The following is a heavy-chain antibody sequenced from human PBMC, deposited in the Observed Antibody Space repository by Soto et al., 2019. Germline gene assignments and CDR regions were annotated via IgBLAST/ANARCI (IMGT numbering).Heavy chain of an antibody. V-gene: IGHV4-34*01. CDR2: INHSGST. Sequence: SETLSLTCAVYGGSFSGYYWSWIRQPPGKGLEWIGEINHSGSTNYNPSLKSRVTISVDTSKNQFSLKLSSVTAADTAVYYCARRPKYSGYVRSNYYYYGMDVWGQGTTVTVSS. J-gene: IGHJ6*02. D-gene: IGHD5-12*01. CDR1: GGSFSGYY. CDR3: ARRPKYSGYVRSNYYYYGMDV.